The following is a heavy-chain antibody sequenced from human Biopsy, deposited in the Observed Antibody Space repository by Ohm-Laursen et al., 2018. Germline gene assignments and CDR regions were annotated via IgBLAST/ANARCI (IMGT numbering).Heavy chain of an antibody. CDR1: GFIFSTYS. Sequence: GSLRLSCSASGFIFSTYSMNWVRQAPGKGLEWVSYISSSSSPIYYADSVKGRFTISRDNAKNSLSLQMNSLRAEDTDVYYCARGSDSDYWGQGTLVTVSS. J-gene: IGHJ4*02. CDR2: ISSSSSPI. V-gene: IGHV3-48*01. CDR3: ARGSDSDY.